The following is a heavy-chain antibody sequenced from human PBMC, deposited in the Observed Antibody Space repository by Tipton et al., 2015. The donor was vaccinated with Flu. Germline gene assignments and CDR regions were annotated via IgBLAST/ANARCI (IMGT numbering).Heavy chain of an antibody. CDR1: GGSISSYY. J-gene: IGHJ3*02. Sequence: TLSLTCTVSGGSISSYYWSWIRQPPGKGLEWIGYIYYSGSTNYNPSLKSRVTISVDTPKNQFSLKLSSVTAADTAVYYCARLQPRGAFDIWGQGTMVTVSS. CDR3: ARLQPRGAFDI. V-gene: IGHV4-59*08. CDR2: IYYSGST.